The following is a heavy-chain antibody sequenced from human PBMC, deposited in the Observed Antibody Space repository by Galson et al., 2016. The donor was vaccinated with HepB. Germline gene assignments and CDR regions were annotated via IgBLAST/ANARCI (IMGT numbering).Heavy chain of an antibody. CDR2: TYYRSKWYN. CDR3: ARDLSGMPDF. V-gene: IGHV6-1*01. J-gene: IGHJ4*02. CDR1: GDSVSSNSAA. D-gene: IGHD2-2*01. Sequence: CAISGDSVSSNSAAWHWIRQSPSRGLEWLGRTYYRSKWYNDHAVSVKSRIIINPDTSKNQFSLQLNSVTPEDTAVYFCARDLSGMPDFWGQGTLVTVSS.